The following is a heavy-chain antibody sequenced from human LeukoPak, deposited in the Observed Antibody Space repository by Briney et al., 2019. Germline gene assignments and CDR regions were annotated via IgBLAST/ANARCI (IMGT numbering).Heavy chain of an antibody. CDR1: GGSISSYY. D-gene: IGHD5-24*01. CDR2: IYYSGST. Sequence: PSETLSLTCTVSGGSISSYYWSWIRQPPGKGLEWIGHIYYSGSTNYNPSLKSRVTISIDTSKNQFSLKLSSVTAADTAVYYCARDFIDGYMDVWGKGTTVTISS. CDR3: ARDFIDGYMDV. V-gene: IGHV4-59*01. J-gene: IGHJ6*03.